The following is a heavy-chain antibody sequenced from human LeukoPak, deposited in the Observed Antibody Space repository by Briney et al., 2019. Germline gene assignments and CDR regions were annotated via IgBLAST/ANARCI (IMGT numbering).Heavy chain of an antibody. CDR3: AKVRKTAMVTYYFDY. Sequence: GGSLRLSCAASGFTFSSYAMSWVRQAPGKGLEWVSAISGSGGSTYYADSVKGRFTISRDNSKDTLYLQMNSLRAEDTAVYYCAKVRKTAMVTYYFDYWGQGTLVTVSS. D-gene: IGHD5-18*01. J-gene: IGHJ4*02. CDR1: GFTFSSYA. CDR2: ISGSGGST. V-gene: IGHV3-23*01.